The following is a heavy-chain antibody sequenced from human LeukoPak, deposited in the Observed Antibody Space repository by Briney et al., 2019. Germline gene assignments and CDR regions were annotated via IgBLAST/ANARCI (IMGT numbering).Heavy chain of an antibody. D-gene: IGHD5-12*01. CDR3: TRDSGYNAFDI. J-gene: IGHJ3*02. V-gene: IGHV3-11*04. CDR1: GFTFSDYY. CDR2: ITSGGGTI. Sequence: GGSLRLSCAASGFTFSDYYMGWIRQAPGKGLECVSYITSGGGTIYHADSVKGRFTISRDNAKNSLSLQMNSLRGEDTAVYYCTRDSGYNAFDIWGQGTMVTVSS.